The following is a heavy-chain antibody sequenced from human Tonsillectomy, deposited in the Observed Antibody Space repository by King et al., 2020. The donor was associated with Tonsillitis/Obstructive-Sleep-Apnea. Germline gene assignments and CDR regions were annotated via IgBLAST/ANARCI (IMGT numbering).Heavy chain of an antibody. J-gene: IGHJ3*01. CDR2: IFYSGNT. CDR3: AGHVMHDFGILIAFDW. D-gene: IGHD3-3*01. V-gene: IGHV4-39*01. Sequence: LQLQESGPGLVKSSETLSLTCTVSGGSISSDTYCWGWIRQPPGKGLEWIGNIFYSGNTYNNPSLKSRVTMSVDTSKNHFSLKLSSVTAADTAVYYCAGHVMHDFGILIAFDWLGQGTMVTVSS. CDR1: GGSISSDTYC.